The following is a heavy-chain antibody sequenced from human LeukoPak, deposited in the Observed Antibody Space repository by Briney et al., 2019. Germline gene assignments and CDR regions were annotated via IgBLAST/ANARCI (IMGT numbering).Heavy chain of an antibody. CDR3: ARGSGSSAGV. CDR2: IYHSGST. CDR1: GYSISSGYY. V-gene: IGHV4-38-2*02. Sequence: SETLSLTCTVFGYSISSGYYWGWIRQPPGKGLEWIGSIYHSGSTYYNPSLESRVTISVDTSKNQFSLKLSSVTAADTAVYYCARGSGSSAGVWGQGTLVTVSS. D-gene: IGHD6-6*01. J-gene: IGHJ4*02.